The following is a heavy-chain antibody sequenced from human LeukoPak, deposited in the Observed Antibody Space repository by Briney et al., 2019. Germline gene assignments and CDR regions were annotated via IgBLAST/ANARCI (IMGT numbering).Heavy chain of an antibody. CDR2: INHSRST. CDR3: ARASIAARPRYFDY. Sequence: SETLSLTCAVYGGSFSGYYWSWIRQPPGKGLEWIGEINHSRSTNYNPSLKSRVTISVDTSKNQFSLKLSSVTAADTAVYYCARASIAARPRYFDYWGQGTLVTVSS. CDR1: GGSFSGYY. V-gene: IGHV4-34*01. D-gene: IGHD6-6*01. J-gene: IGHJ4*02.